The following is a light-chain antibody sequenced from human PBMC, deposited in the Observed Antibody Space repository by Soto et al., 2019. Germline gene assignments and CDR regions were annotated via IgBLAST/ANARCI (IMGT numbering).Light chain of an antibody. V-gene: IGLV2-14*01. CDR1: SSDIGTYIY. J-gene: IGLJ2*01. CDR2: EVG. CDR3: SSYTSSNSVV. Sequence: QSALTQPASVSGSPGQSITISCTGTSSDIGTYIYVSWYLQHPGKAPKLLIYEVGNRPSGVSNRFSGSKSSNTASLTISGLQAEDEADYYCSSYTSSNSVVFGGGTKVTVL.